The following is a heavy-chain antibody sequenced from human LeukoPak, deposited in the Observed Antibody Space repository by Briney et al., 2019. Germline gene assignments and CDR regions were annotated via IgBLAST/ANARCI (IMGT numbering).Heavy chain of an antibody. CDR2: IYSGGST. Sequence: GGSLRLSCAASGFTFSSYAMSWVRQAPGKGLEWVSVIYSGGSTYYADSVKGRFTISRDNSKNTLYLQMNSLRAEDTAVYCCARFVSGSFSYWGQGTLVTVSS. CDR3: ARFVSGSFSY. J-gene: IGHJ4*02. V-gene: IGHV3-66*01. CDR1: GFTFSSYA. D-gene: IGHD1-26*01.